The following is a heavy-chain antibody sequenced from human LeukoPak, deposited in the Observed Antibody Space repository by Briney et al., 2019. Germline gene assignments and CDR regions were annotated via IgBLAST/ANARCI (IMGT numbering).Heavy chain of an antibody. V-gene: IGHV3-30*18. CDR3: AKRPSDYGDYVSYFDY. D-gene: IGHD4-17*01. CDR2: ISDDGRGK. J-gene: IGHJ4*02. CDR1: GFSFISYG. Sequence: GGSLRLSCAASGFSFISYGMHWVRQAPGKGLEWVGVISDDGRGKDYADSVKGRFTISRDNSKDTLYLQMNSLRAEDTAVYYCAKRPSDYGDYVSYFDYWGQGTLVTVSS.